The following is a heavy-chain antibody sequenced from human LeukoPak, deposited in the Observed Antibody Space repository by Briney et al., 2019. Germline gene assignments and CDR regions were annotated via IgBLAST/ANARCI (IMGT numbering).Heavy chain of an antibody. CDR2: IYYSGIT. CDR3: ARGLPAGYSYGSFFDY. D-gene: IGHD5-18*01. CDR1: GDSISTTNYY. J-gene: IGHJ4*02. Sequence: SETLSLTCAVSGDSISTTNYYWGWIRQPPGKGLEWIGIIYYSGITHYNPSLKSRVTISVDTSKNQFSLKLSSVTAADTAVYYCARGLPAGYSYGSFFDYWGQGTLVTVSS. V-gene: IGHV4-39*07.